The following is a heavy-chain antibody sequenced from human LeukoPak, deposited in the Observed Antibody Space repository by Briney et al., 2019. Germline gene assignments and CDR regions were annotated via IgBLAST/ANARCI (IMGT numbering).Heavy chain of an antibody. Sequence: AGSLRLSCVASGFTFSSYCMHWVRQAPGKGLVWVSRINTDGSTTNYADSVKGRFTISRHKDKNTQSLQMNRQTAEDRPVYYCSKDVGAPTHMPDYWGQGTRVTVSS. CDR2: INTDGSTT. CDR1: GFTFSSYC. D-gene: IGHD1-26*01. CDR3: SKDVGAPTHMPDY. V-gene: IGHV3-74*01. J-gene: IGHJ4*02.